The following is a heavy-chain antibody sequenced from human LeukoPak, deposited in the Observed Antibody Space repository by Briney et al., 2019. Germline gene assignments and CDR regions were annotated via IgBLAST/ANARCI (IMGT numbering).Heavy chain of an antibody. Sequence: ASVTLSCKVSGYTFTNYYMHWVRQAHGHGLEWVGGILPIFSTTNYANTFPGRVTTTADKSTSAAYMEPSSLRSEDTAVYYCARVQDSSGWYGPFDYWGQGTLVTVSS. CDR2: ILPIFSTT. V-gene: IGHV1-46*03. J-gene: IGHJ4*02. CDR3: ARVQDSSGWYGPFDY. D-gene: IGHD6-19*01. CDR1: GYTFTNYY.